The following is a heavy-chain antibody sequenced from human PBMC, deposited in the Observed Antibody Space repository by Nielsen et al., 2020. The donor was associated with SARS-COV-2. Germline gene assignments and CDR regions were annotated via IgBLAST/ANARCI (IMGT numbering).Heavy chain of an antibody. CDR2: ISYDGSNK. D-gene: IGHD6-25*01. V-gene: IGHV3-30*04. J-gene: IGHJ4*02. CDR3: AKDVRTGSAHFHR. CDR1: GFTFSSYA. Sequence: GESLKISCAASGFTFSSYAMHWVRQAPGKGLEWVAVISYDGSNKYYADSVKGRFTISRDNTKNTLSLEMKYLTEEDTGVYYCAKDVRTGSAHFHRWGQGTLVSVSS.